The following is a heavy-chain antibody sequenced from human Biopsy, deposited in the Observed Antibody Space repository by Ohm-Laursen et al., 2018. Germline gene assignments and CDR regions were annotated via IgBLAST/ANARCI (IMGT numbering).Heavy chain of an antibody. CDR3: ARVFCTSTTCYGLLDN. Sequence: AASVKVSCKASGYTFTSYDISWVRQAPGQGLEWMGWISPYNDKTSYPPKLQDRVTMTADTSTNTAHMELRSLRSDDTAVYYCARVFCTSTTCYGLLDNWGQGAVVTVS. CDR2: ISPYNDKT. CDR1: GYTFTSYD. J-gene: IGHJ4*02. D-gene: IGHD2/OR15-2a*01. V-gene: IGHV1-18*01.